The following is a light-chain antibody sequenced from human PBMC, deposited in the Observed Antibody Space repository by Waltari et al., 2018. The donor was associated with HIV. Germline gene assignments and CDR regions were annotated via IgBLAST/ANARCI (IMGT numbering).Light chain of an antibody. CDR1: SSNMGADYV. CDR3: QSYDSSLSGSKV. V-gene: IGLV1-40*01. J-gene: IGLJ2*01. CDR2: DNS. Sequence: QSVLTQPPSVSGAPGHRVTISCTGSSSNMGADYVVHWYQQLPGRAPQLLIYDNSDRPSGVPDRFSGSKSGTSASLAITGLQAEDEADYYCQSYDSSLSGSKVFGGGTKLTVL.